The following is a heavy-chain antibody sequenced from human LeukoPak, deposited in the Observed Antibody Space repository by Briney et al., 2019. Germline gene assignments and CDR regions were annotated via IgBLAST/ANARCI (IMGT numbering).Heavy chain of an antibody. CDR3: ARVLEYSGYGSNYDSSGYDY. V-gene: IGHV3-48*03. Sequence: GGSLRLFCAASGFTFSSYEMNWVRQAPGKGLECISYISSSGSTIYYADSVKGRFTISRDNAKNSLYLQMNSLRAEDTAVYYCARVLEYSGYGSNYDSSGYDYWGQGTLVTVSS. D-gene: IGHD3-22*01. CDR1: GFTFSSYE. J-gene: IGHJ4*02. CDR2: ISSSGSTI.